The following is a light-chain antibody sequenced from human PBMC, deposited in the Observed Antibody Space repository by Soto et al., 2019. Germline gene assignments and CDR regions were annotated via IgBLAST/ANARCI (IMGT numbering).Light chain of an antibody. CDR3: SSYTTSSTPVV. CDR1: RSDVGAYNY. V-gene: IGLV2-14*01. J-gene: IGLJ2*01. CDR2: EVS. Sequence: QSALTQPASVSGSPGQSITISCTGTRSDVGAYNYASWYQQHPGKAPKLMIYEVSNRPSGVSNRFSGSKSGNTASLTISGLQAEDEADYYCSSYTTSSTPVVFGGGTKVTVL.